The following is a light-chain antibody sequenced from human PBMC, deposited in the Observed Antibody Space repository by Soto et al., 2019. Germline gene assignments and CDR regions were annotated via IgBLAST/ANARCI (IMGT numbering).Light chain of an antibody. CDR2: GAS. Sequence: EIVLTQSPGTLSLSPGERATLSCRASQSVSSSYLAWYQQKPGQAPRLLIYGASSRATGIPDRFSGSGSGTDFTLTISRLEPEEFAVYYCQQYVISPLTFGGGTKVEIK. CDR3: QQYVISPLT. CDR1: QSVSSSY. V-gene: IGKV3-20*01. J-gene: IGKJ4*01.